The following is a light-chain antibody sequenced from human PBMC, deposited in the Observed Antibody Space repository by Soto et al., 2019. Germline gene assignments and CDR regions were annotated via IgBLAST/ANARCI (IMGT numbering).Light chain of an antibody. CDR1: QSISSY. Sequence: DIQMTQSPSSLSASVGDRVTITCRASQSISSYLNWYQQKPGKAPKLLIYAASSLQSWVPSRFSGSGSGTDCTLTIIILQPEEFSTYYCQQSYSTPTFGLGTKLEIK. J-gene: IGKJ2*01. CDR3: QQSYSTPT. V-gene: IGKV1-39*01. CDR2: AAS.